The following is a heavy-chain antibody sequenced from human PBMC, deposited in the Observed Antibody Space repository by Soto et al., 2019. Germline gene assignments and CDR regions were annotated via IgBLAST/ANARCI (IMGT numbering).Heavy chain of an antibody. V-gene: IGHV1-3*04. CDR2: INTGNGDS. CDR1: GYVFTSFA. CDR3: ARLFDTSGWYDY. Sequence: ASVKVSCKTSGYVFTSFAIHWMRQAPGQGPEWMGWINTGNGDSKYSEKFQGQVTISADKSITTTYLQWSSLKASDTAIYYCARLFDTSGWYDYWGQGTLVTVSS. J-gene: IGHJ4*02. D-gene: IGHD6-19*01.